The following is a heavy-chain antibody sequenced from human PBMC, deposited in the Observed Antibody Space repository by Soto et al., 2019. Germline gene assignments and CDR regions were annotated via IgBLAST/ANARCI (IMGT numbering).Heavy chain of an antibody. V-gene: IGHV1-24*01. CDR3: ATGPRLLRFLEWLYL. D-gene: IGHD3-3*01. Sequence: ASVKVSCKVSGYTLTELSMHWVRQAPGKGLERMGGFDPEDGETIYAQKFQGRVTMTEDTSTDTAYMELSSLRSEDTAVYYCATGPRLLRFLEWLYLWGQGTLVTVSS. CDR2: FDPEDGET. J-gene: IGHJ5*02. CDR1: GYTLTELS.